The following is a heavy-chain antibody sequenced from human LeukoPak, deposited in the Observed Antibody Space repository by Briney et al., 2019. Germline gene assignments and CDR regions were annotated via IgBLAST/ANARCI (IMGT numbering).Heavy chain of an antibody. V-gene: IGHV4-59*02. D-gene: IGHD3-10*01. J-gene: IGHJ4*02. CDR2: IYYSGST. CDR1: GDSVRSFH. Sequence: SETLSLTCTVSGDSVRSFHWSWIRQPPGKGLEWIGYIYYSGSTNYNPSLKSRVTISVDTSKNQFSLKLSSVTAADTAVYYCARAGGSGSYYKVCDSWGQGTLVTVSS. CDR3: ARAGGSGSYYKVCDS.